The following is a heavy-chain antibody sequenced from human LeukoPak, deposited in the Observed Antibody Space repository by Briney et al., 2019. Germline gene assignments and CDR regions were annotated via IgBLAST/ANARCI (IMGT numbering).Heavy chain of an antibody. CDR2: ISNTGSAA. V-gene: IGHV3-11*01. J-gene: IGHJ5*02. CDR1: GLIFNDYY. Sequence: GGSLRLSCAASGLIFNDYYMNWIRQAPGRGLEWLSYISNTGSAAYYADSVKGRFTISRDNAKNLLYLQMNSLRAEDTAVYYCASDSSGYFGPWGQGTLVAVSS. CDR3: ASDSSGYFGP. D-gene: IGHD3-22*01.